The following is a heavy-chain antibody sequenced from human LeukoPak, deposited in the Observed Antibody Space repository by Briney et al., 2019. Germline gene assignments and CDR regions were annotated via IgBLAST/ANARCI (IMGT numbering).Heavy chain of an antibody. Sequence: SETLSLTCTVSGGSISSSSYYWGWIRQPPGKGLEWIGSIYYSGSTYYNPSLKSRVTISVDTSKNQFSLKLSSVTAADTAVYYYARHPLSGIAVAGRNPDYWGQGTLVTVSS. CDR2: IYYSGST. CDR3: ARHPLSGIAVAGRNPDY. CDR1: GGSISSSSYY. V-gene: IGHV4-39*01. D-gene: IGHD6-19*01. J-gene: IGHJ4*02.